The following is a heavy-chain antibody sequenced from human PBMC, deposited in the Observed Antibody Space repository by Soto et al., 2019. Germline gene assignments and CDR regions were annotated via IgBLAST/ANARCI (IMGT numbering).Heavy chain of an antibody. CDR3: ARRRAYSAYDWAGGDFDY. D-gene: IGHD5-12*01. CDR2: IYWDDDK. V-gene: IGHV2-5*02. Sequence: QITLKESGPTLVKPTQTLTLTCTFSGFSLTTSGVGVGWIRQPPGKALEWLALIYWDDDKRYSPSLKSRLTITKDTSKNRVVVTMASMEPVDTATYCCARRRAYSAYDWAGGDFDYWGQGTVVTVSS. CDR1: GFSLTTSGVG. J-gene: IGHJ4*02.